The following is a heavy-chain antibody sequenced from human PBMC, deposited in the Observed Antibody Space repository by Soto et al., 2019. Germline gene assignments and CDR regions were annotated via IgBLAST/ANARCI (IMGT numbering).Heavy chain of an antibody. CDR2: INPSGGST. V-gene: IGHV1-46*01. D-gene: IGHD2-21*02. J-gene: IGHJ6*02. CDR3: ARDIVVVTAPTSYYYGMDV. CDR1: GYTFTSYY. Sequence: GASVKVSCKASGYTFTSYYMHWVRQAPGQGLEWMGIINPSGGSTSYAQKFQGRVTMTRDTSTSTVYMELSSLRSEDTAVYYCARDIVVVTAPTSYYYGMDVWGQGTTVTVSS.